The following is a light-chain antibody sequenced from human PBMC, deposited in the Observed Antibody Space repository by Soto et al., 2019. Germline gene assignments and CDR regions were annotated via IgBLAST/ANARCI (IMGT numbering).Light chain of an antibody. J-gene: IGKJ4*01. CDR3: QQYSDSVLT. V-gene: IGKV3-20*01. CDR2: GAA. CDR1: QTLTSNY. Sequence: EIVLTQSPATLSLSPRQRATLSFRASQTLTSNYLAWYQQKAGQAPRLLIHGAASRATGIPDRFRGSGSGTDFPLPIGRLEPEGVAVYYCQQYSDSVLTFGGGPKVEIK.